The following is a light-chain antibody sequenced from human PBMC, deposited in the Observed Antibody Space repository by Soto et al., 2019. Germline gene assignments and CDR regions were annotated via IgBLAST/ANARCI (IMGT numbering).Light chain of an antibody. CDR2: DVN. CDR1: SSDIGSYNH. Sequence: QSALTQPASVSGSPGQSITISCSGTSSDIGSYNHVAWYQQFPGKSPKLMIYDVNKRPSGVPDRFSGSKSGNTASLTTSGLQAEDEADYYCCSYAGSYTFVFGGGTKLTVL. CDR3: CSYAGSYTFV. V-gene: IGLV2-11*01. J-gene: IGLJ2*01.